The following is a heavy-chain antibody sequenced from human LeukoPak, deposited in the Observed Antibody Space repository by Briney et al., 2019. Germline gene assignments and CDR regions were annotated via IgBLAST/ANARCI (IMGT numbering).Heavy chain of an antibody. Sequence: GGSLRLSCAMSGVTLTSTGMHWVRQAPGKGLEWVAFMHYDGRNVLYADSVKGRFTISRDNAENSLYLQMNSLRAEDTAVYYCARDGTPIYSSGWVYMDVWGKGTTVTISS. CDR1: GVTLTSTG. CDR3: ARDGTPIYSSGWVYMDV. V-gene: IGHV3-30*02. D-gene: IGHD6-25*01. J-gene: IGHJ6*03. CDR2: MHYDGRNV.